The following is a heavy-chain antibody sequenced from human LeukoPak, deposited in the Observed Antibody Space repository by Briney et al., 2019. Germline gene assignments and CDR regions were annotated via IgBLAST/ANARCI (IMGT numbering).Heavy chain of an antibody. CDR2: IYPGDSKT. CDR1: GYTFSSYW. Sequence: GESLKISCKGSGYTFSSYWIGWVRQMPGKGLEWMGIIYPGDSKTRYRPSFQGQVTISADKSTSTAYLQWRSLKASDTAMYYCARAEGRVVWFGELLFDYWGQGTLVTVSS. D-gene: IGHD3-10*01. V-gene: IGHV5-51*01. J-gene: IGHJ4*02. CDR3: ARAEGRVVWFGELLFDY.